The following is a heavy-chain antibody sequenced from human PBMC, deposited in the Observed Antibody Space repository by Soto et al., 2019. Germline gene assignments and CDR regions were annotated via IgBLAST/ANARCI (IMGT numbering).Heavy chain of an antibody. Sequence: QVQLQESGPGLVKPSQTLSLTCTVSGGSISSGGYYWSWIRQHPGKGLEWIGYIYYSGSTYYNPSLKSRVTISVDTSKNQFSLKLSSVTAADTAVYYCAAQGGYYYDSSGFFSSFYFDYWGQGTLVTVSS. J-gene: IGHJ4*02. D-gene: IGHD3-22*01. CDR2: IYYSGST. CDR1: GGSISSGGYY. CDR3: AAQGGYYYDSSGFFSSFYFDY. V-gene: IGHV4-31*03.